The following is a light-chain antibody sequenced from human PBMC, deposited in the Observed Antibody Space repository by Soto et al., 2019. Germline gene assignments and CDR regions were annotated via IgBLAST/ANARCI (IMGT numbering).Light chain of an antibody. J-gene: IGLJ2*01. CDR1: NSNIETNY. V-gene: IGLV1-51*01. CDR3: GTWDRSLSAVV. CDR2: DDN. Sequence: QSVLTQPPSVSAAPGQTVTISCSGSNSNIETNYVSWYQHLPGTAPKLLIYDDNKRSSAIPDRFSGSKSGTSATLGITGLQPGDEDTYYCGTWDRSLSAVVFGGGTKLTVL.